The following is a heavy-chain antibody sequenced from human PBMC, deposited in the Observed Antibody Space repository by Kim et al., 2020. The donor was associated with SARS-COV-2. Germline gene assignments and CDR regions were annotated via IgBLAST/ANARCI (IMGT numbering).Heavy chain of an antibody. Sequence: GGSLRLSCIASDFTVSASYLNWVRRAPGKGPEWVAIICWDGGTHYADAVKDRFIISRDNSKNTLYLQQNNLRGEDTAVYYYAREGDWFFYVWVTGT. D-gene: IGHD3-9*01. V-gene: IGHV3-53*01. CDR2: ICWDGGT. CDR3: AREGDWFFYV. J-gene: IGHJ6*03. CDR1: DFTVSASY.